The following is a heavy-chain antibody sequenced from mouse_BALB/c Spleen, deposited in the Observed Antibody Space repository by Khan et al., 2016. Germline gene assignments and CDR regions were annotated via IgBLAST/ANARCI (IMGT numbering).Heavy chain of an antibody. CDR3: NAVYYDSDSDF. CDR1: GFNIKDYY. CDR2: IDPDNGDT. J-gene: IGHJ2*01. D-gene: IGHD2-4*01. V-gene: IGHV14-4*02. Sequence: VRLQQSGAELVRSGASVKLSCTASGFNIKDYYMHWVKQRPEQGLEWIGWIDPDNGDTEYDPKFQGKATMTADTSSNTAYLQFNSLTSEDTAVSYCNAVYYDSDSDFWGLGSTLTVSS.